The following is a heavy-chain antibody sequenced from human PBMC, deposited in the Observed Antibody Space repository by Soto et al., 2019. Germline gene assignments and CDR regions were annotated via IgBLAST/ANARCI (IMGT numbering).Heavy chain of an antibody. CDR2: IDWDGDK. D-gene: IGHD1-26*01. Sequence: ESGPTLVNPTQTLTLTCTFSGFSLSTNAMRVSWIRQSPGKALEWLARIDWDGDKLYNTSLRTRLTISKDTSKNQVVLTMTNMDPLDTGTYYCARMPARSGNNHHDAFDFWGPGTMVTVSS. J-gene: IGHJ3*01. V-gene: IGHV2-70*04. CDR1: GFSLSTNAMR. CDR3: ARMPARSGNNHHDAFDF.